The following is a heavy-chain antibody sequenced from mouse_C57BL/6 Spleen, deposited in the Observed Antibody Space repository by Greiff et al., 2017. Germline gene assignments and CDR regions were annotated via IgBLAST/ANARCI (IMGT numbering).Heavy chain of an antibody. Sequence: VKLQESGAELVKPGASVKISCKASGYAFSSYWMNWVKQRPGKGLEWIGQIYPGDGDTNYNGKFKGKATLTADKSSSTAYMQLSSLTSEDSAVYFCARWGYGSPLFDYWGQGTTLTVSS. CDR2: IYPGDGDT. CDR3: ARWGYGSPLFDY. D-gene: IGHD1-1*01. J-gene: IGHJ2*01. V-gene: IGHV1-80*01. CDR1: GYAFSSYW.